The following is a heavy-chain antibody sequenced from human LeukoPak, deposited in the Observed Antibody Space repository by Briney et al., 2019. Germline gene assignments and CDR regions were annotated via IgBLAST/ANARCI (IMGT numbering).Heavy chain of an antibody. CDR2: ISSGGTTL. CDR1: GFTFSSYA. J-gene: IGHJ4*02. CDR3: ARDGNDSSGPWDY. V-gene: IGHV3-48*04. Sequence: PGGSLRLSCAASGFTFSSYAMSWVRQAPGKGLEWVSYISSGGTTLYYADSVKGRFTISRDNAKNSLYLQMNSLRAEDTAVYYCARDGNDSSGPWDYWGQGTLVTVSS. D-gene: IGHD3-22*01.